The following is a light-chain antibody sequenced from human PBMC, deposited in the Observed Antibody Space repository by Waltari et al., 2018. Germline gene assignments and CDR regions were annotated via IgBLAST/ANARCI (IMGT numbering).Light chain of an antibody. J-gene: IGLJ2*01. CDR2: KDT. Sequence: SFELTQPPSVSVSPGKTARITCSGDALPKQYAYWYRQKPGQATVVLIYKDTERPAWTDVRFSGANSGTTVTLTISGGQSEDEADYYCQSADQNGHLWIFGGVTKLTVL. V-gene: IGLV3-25*03. CDR1: ALPKQY. CDR3: QSADQNGHLWI.